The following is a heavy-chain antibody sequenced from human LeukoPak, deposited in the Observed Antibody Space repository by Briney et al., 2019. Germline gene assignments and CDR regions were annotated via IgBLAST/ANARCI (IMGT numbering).Heavy chain of an antibody. Sequence: GGSLRLSCAASGFTFSNYAMSWVRPAPGKGLEWVSGISGSGGSTSYADSVKGRLTISRDNSKNTLYLQMDCLRAEDTAVYYCAKVGIRISLIVVVFATADDWYFDLWGRGTLVTVSS. CDR2: ISGSGGST. D-gene: IGHD3-22*01. V-gene: IGHV3-23*01. J-gene: IGHJ2*01. CDR3: AKVGIRISLIVVVFATADDWYFDL. CDR1: GFTFSNYA.